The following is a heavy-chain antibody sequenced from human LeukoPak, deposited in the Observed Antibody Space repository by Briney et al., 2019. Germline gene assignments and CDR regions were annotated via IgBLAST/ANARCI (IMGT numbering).Heavy chain of an antibody. CDR3: ARGHPYSSSLGGNAFDI. V-gene: IGHV4-34*01. CDR1: GGSFSGYY. D-gene: IGHD6-13*01. Sequence: SETLSLTCAVYGGSFSGYYWSWIRQPPGKGREWIGEINHSGSTNYNPSLKSRVTISVDTSKNQFSLKLSSVTAADTAVYYCARGHPYSSSLGGNAFDIWGQGTMVTVSS. CDR2: INHSGST. J-gene: IGHJ3*02.